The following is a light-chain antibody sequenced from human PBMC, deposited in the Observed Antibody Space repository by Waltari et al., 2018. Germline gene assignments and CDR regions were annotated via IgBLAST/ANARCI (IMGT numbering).Light chain of an antibody. CDR3: QTGGHGTWV. Sequence: LVLTQSPSASASLGAPVKLTCPLSSGHSSNVIPWPQQQPEKGPRFLMKVNSDGSHRKGDEIPDRFSGSSSGTERYLSISSLQSEDEADYFCQTGGHGTWVFGGGTKLTVL. CDR2: VNSDGSH. V-gene: IGLV4-69*01. J-gene: IGLJ3*02. CDR1: SGHSSNV.